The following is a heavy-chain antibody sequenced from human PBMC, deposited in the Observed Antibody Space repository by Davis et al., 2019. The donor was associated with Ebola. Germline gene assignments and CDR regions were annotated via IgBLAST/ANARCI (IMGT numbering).Heavy chain of an antibody. V-gene: IGHV3-48*02. CDR2: ISSSSSTI. Sequence: GGSLRLSCADSGFTFSSYAMSWVRKAPGKGLEWVSYISSSSSTIYYADSVKGRFTISRDNAKNSLYLQMNSLRDEDTAVYYCAREYYYGMDVWGQGTTVTVSS. J-gene: IGHJ6*02. CDR3: AREYYYGMDV. CDR1: GFTFSSYA.